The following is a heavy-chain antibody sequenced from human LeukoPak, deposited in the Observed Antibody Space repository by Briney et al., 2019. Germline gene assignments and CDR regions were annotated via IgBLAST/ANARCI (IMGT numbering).Heavy chain of an antibody. Sequence: KPSETLSLTCTVSGGSISSYYWSWIRQPAGKGLEWIGRIYTSGSTNYNPSLKSRVTMSVDTSKNQFSLKLSSVTAADTAVYYCAREVRYCSSTSCYRIDPWGQGALVTVSS. CDR2: IYTSGST. CDR1: GGSISSYY. D-gene: IGHD2-2*01. CDR3: AREVRYCSSTSCYRIDP. J-gene: IGHJ5*02. V-gene: IGHV4-4*07.